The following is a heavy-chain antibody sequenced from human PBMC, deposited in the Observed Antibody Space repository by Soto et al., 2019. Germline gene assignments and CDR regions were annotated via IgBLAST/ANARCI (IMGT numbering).Heavy chain of an antibody. D-gene: IGHD3-22*01. CDR2: IYHSGST. J-gene: IGHJ5*02. V-gene: IGHV4-30-2*01. CDR1: GGSISSGGYS. CDR3: ARDRRLDDSSGHYYGSWFDP. Sequence: SETLSLTCAVSGGSISSGGYSWSWIRQPPGKGLEWIGYIYHSGSTYYNPSLKSRVTISVDRSKNQFSLKLSSVTAADTAVYYCARDRRLDDSSGHYYGSWFDPWGQGTLVTSPQ.